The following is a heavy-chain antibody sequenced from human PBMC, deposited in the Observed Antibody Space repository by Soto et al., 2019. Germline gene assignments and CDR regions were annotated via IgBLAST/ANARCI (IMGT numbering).Heavy chain of an antibody. CDR1: GGSISSYY. J-gene: IGHJ6*03. V-gene: IGHV4-59*08. D-gene: IGHD3-3*01. CDR3: ARLQYYDFWRGYLNQTSRYMGV. CDR2: IYYSGST. Sequence: SETLSLTCTVSGGSISSYYWSWIRQPPGKGLEWIGYIYYSGSTNYNPSLKSRVTISVDTSKNQFSLKLSSVTAADTAVYYCARLQYYDFWRGYLNQTSRYMGVWGKGTTVTVSS.